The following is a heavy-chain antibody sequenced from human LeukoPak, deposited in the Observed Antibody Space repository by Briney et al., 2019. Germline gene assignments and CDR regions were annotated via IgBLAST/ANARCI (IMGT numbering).Heavy chain of an antibody. CDR2: ISAYNGNT. CDR1: GYTFTSYG. V-gene: IGHV1-18*01. Sequence: GASVKVSCKASGYTFTSYGISWVRQAPGQGLEWMGWISAYNGNTNYAQKLQGRVTMTTDTSTSTAYMELRSLRSDDTAVYYCARGDIVVVPAAMGGYYYMDVWGKGTTVTVSS. CDR3: ARGDIVVVPAAMGGYYYMDV. D-gene: IGHD2-2*01. J-gene: IGHJ6*03.